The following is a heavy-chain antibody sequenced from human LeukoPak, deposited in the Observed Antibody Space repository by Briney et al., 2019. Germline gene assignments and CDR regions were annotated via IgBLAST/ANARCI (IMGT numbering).Heavy chain of an antibody. CDR1: GFTFTNYA. V-gene: IGHV3-21*01. CDR2: ISSSGSDR. CDR3: ARGLVGASY. Sequence: GGSLRLSCAASGFTFTNYAMNWVRQAPGKGLEWVSSISSSGSDRYYADSLQERFSISRDNAENSLFLQMNNLRAEDTALYYCARGLVGASYWGQGTLVTVSS. J-gene: IGHJ4*02. D-gene: IGHD2-8*02.